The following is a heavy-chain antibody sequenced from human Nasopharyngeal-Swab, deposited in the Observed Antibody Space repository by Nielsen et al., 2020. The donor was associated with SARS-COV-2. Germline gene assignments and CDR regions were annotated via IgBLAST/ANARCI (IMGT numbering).Heavy chain of an antibody. D-gene: IGHD1-26*01. CDR1: GFTFSSYS. J-gene: IGHJ4*02. CDR3: ARDVRELLLSLMTYYFDY. CDR2: ISSSSSYI. Sequence: GGSLRLSCAASGFTFSSYSMNWVRQAPGKGLEWVSSISSSSSYIYYADSVKGRFTISRDNAKNSLYLQMNSLRAEDTAVYYCARDVRELLLSLMTYYFDYWGQGTLVTVSS. V-gene: IGHV3-21*01.